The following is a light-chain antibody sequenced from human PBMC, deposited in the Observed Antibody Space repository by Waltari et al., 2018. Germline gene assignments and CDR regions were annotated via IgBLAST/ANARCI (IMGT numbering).Light chain of an antibody. CDR2: KAS. CDR3: QQYNTFPHT. CDR1: QSISSW. Sequence: DIQMTQSPSTLSASVGDRVTITCRASQSISSWLAWYQQKPGKAPKLLIYKASSLESGVPSRFSGSESGTEFTLTISSLQPDDFATYYCQQYNTFPHTFGGGTKVEI. V-gene: IGKV1-5*03. J-gene: IGKJ4*01.